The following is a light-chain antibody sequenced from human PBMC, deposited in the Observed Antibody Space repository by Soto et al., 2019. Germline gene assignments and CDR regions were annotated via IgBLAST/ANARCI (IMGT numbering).Light chain of an antibody. V-gene: IGKV3-20*01. CDR2: SAS. CDR3: QQYGSSPRA. CDR1: QSVSTRY. Sequence: ESMLTQSPGTLSLSPGERATLSCRASQSVSTRYLARYQQKPGQAPRLLIYSASSRATGIPDRFSGSGSGTDFTLPISSLEPEDFAVYYCQQYGSSPRAFGPGTKVDIK. J-gene: IGKJ3*01.